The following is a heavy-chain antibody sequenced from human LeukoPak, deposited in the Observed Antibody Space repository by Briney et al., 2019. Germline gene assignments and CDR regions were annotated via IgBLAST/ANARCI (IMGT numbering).Heavy chain of an antibody. V-gene: IGHV3-9*01. CDR2: ISWNSGSI. J-gene: IGHJ4*02. D-gene: IGHD3-22*01. CDR3: ARSAGVDSSGYYY. Sequence: GRSLRLSCAASGFTFDDYAMHWVRQAPGKGLEWVSGISWNSGSIGYADSVKGRFTISRDNAKNSLYLQMNSLRAEDTAVYYCARSAGVDSSGYYYWGQGTLVTVSS. CDR1: GFTFDDYA.